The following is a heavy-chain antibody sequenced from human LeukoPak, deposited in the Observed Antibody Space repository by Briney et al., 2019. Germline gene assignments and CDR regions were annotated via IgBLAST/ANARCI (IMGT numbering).Heavy chain of an antibody. V-gene: IGHV3-53*04. J-gene: IGHJ4*02. CDR2: IYADGST. Sequence: PGGSLRLSCAASGFTVNNNFMGWVRQAPGKGLEWVSGIYADGSTYYADSVKGRFILSRHVSENTLSLEMNSLRPEDTALYYCARESSVSGWFIYWGQGTLVTVSS. CDR3: ARESSVSGWFIY. CDR1: GFTVNNNF. D-gene: IGHD6-19*01.